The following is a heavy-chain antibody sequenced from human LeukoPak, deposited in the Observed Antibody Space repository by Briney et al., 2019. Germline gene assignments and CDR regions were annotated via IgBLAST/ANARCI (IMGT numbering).Heavy chain of an antibody. V-gene: IGHV4-34*01. Sequence: PSETLSLTCAVYGGSFSGYYWSWIRQPPGKGLEWIGEINHSGSTNYNPSLKSRVTISVDTSKNQFSLKLSSVTAADTAVYYCASDGPRIYYDSTGAFDYWGQGTLVTVSS. CDR3: ASDGPRIYYDSTGAFDY. CDR2: INHSGST. D-gene: IGHD3-22*01. CDR1: GGSFSGYY. J-gene: IGHJ4*02.